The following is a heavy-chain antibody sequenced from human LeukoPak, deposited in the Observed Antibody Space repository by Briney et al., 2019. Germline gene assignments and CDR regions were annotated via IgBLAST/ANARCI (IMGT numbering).Heavy chain of an antibody. Sequence: ASVKVSCKASGYTFTGYYMHWVRQAPGQGLEWMGWINPNSGGTNYAQKFQGRVTMTRDTSISTAYMELSRLRSDGTAVYYCARDTPYMVRGVISHYYGKDVWGQGTTVTVSS. CDR3: ARDTPYMVRGVISHYYGKDV. V-gene: IGHV1-2*02. CDR1: GYTFTGYY. D-gene: IGHD3-10*01. CDR2: INPNSGGT. J-gene: IGHJ6*02.